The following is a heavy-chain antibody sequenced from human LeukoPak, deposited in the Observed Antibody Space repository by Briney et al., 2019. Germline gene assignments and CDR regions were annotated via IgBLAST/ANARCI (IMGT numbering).Heavy chain of an antibody. J-gene: IGHJ4*02. CDR1: ALIFSHYG. Sequence: GGSLRLSGVVSALIFSHYGMHWVRQAPGKGLEWVAVIWHDGSKTFYGNSVRGRFTISRDDSWSTLYLQMDSLRVEDTAIYYCAAVFAEGHLDYSGQGTLVTVSS. CDR3: AAVFAEGHLDY. V-gene: IGHV3-33*03. CDR2: IWHDGSKT. D-gene: IGHD3-3*01.